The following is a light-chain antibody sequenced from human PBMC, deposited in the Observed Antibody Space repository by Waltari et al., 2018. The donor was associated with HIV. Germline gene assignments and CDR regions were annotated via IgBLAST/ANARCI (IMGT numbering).Light chain of an antibody. Sequence: SYDLTQPPSVSVSPGQTARITCTGGGLGQQHDYWYQQKPGQAPKLVIRKDTERPSGTPERFSGSSSGTTVTLTISGVQAEDEADYYCQAADTGGFYDVIFGGGTKLTVL. CDR1: GLGQQH. J-gene: IGLJ2*01. V-gene: IGLV3-25*03. CDR2: KDT. CDR3: QAADTGGFYDVI.